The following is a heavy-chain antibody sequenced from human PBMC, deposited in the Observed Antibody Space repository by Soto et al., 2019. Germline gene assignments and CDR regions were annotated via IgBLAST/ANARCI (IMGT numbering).Heavy chain of an antibody. D-gene: IGHD2-2*01. CDR2: IYYSGST. J-gene: IGHJ4*02. Sequence: SETLSLTCTVSGGSISSYYWSWIRQPPGKGLEWIGYIYYSGSTNYNPSLKSRVTISVDTSKNQFSLKLSSVTAADTAVYYCALSHGDCSSTSCQPAPFDYWGQGTLVTVSS. V-gene: IGHV4-59*12. CDR3: ALSHGDCSSTSCQPAPFDY. CDR1: GGSISSYY.